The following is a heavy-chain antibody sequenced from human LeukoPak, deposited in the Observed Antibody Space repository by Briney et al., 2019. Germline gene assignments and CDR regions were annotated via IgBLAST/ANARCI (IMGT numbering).Heavy chain of an antibody. Sequence: GGSLRLSCAASGFTFSSYGMHWVRQAPGKGLEWVAVISYGGSNKYYADSVKGRFTISRDNSKNTLYLQMNSLRAEDTAVYYCAKDASSGSDAFDIWGQGTMVTVSS. V-gene: IGHV3-30*18. CDR3: AKDASSGSDAFDI. CDR2: ISYGGSNK. J-gene: IGHJ3*02. CDR1: GFTFSSYG. D-gene: IGHD3-22*01.